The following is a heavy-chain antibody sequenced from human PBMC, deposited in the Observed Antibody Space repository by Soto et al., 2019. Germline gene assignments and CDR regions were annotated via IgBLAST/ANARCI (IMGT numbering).Heavy chain of an antibody. Sequence: GGSLRLSCAASGFTFSSYAMSWVRQAPGKGLEWVSAISGSGGSTYYADSVKGRFTISRDNSKNTLYLQMNSLRAEDTAVYYCAKGRIRSSSFLEYYYYHYFLAFWGQGTSVTGSS. V-gene: IGHV3-23*01. CDR2: ISGSGGST. CDR1: GFTFSSYA. D-gene: IGHD6-13*01. CDR3: AKGRIRSSSFLEYYYYHYFLAF. J-gene: IGHJ6*03.